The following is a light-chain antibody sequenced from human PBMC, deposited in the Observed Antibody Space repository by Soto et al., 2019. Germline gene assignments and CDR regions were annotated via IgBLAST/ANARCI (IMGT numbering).Light chain of an antibody. CDR3: QHDGGALSIT. CDR2: GAS. Sequence: EIVLTQSPGTLSLSPGERATLSCRASQSISGTYLAWYQQRPGQAPTLLIYGASSRSTGIADRFSGSGSGTYFTLPISRLEPEDFAVYYCQHDGGALSITFGQGTRLEIK. CDR1: QSISGTY. V-gene: IGKV3-20*01. J-gene: IGKJ5*01.